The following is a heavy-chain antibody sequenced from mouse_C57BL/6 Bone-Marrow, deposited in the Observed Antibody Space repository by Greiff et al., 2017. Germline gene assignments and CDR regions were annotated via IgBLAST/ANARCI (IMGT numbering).Heavy chain of an antibody. CDR1: GYTFTSYW. CDR2: IDPSDSYT. V-gene: IGHV1-50*01. CDR3: AREYDYDSAWFAY. D-gene: IGHD2-4*01. Sequence: QVQLQQPGAELVKPGASVKLSCKASGYTFTSYWMQWVQQRPGQGLEWIGEIDPSDSYTNYNQKFKGKATLTVDTSSSTAYMQLSSLTSEDSAVYYCAREYDYDSAWFAYWGQGTLVTVSA. J-gene: IGHJ3*01.